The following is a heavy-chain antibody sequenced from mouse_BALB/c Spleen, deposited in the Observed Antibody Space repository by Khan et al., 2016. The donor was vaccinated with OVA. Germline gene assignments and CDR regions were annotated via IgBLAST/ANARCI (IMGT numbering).Heavy chain of an antibody. CDR3: VRMPVPPYYFDS. CDR2: INPSSNYS. CDR1: GYTFTNST. V-gene: IGHV1-4*01. J-gene: IGHJ2*01. Sequence: QVQLKQSGAELARPGASVKMSCKASGYTFTNSTIHWIKQRPGQGLEWIGYINPSSNYSNYNQKFKDKATLTADKSSNTAYMQLSSLTSDDSAVYYCVRMPVPPYYFDSWGQGTTLTVSS.